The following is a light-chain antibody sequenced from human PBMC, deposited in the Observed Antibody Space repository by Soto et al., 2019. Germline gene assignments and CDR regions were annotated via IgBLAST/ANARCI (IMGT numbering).Light chain of an antibody. CDR3: VLYMGSGIGV. Sequence: QAVVTQEPSFSVSPGGTVTLTCGLTSGSVSTNYYPSWYQQNPGQAPRTLIYSTNTRSSGVSDRFSGSILGNKAALTITGLQADDESDYYCVLYMGSGIGVFGGGTKLTVL. J-gene: IGLJ3*02. V-gene: IGLV8-61*01. CDR1: SGSVSTNYY. CDR2: STN.